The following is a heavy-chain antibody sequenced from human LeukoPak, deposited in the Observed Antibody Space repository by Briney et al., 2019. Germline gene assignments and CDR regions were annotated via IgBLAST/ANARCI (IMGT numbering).Heavy chain of an antibody. CDR1: GYRFSDYW. CDR2: IYPGDSDI. V-gene: IGHV5-51*01. D-gene: IGHD3-22*01. CDR3: AKYYYDRSVGPFDY. J-gene: IGHJ4*02. Sequence: PGESLKISCKGSGYRFSDYWIGWVRQMPGKGLEWMEIIYPGDSDIRYSPSFQGQVTFSADKSISTAYLQWSSLKASDTAMYYCAKYYYDRSVGPFDYWGPGTLVTVSS.